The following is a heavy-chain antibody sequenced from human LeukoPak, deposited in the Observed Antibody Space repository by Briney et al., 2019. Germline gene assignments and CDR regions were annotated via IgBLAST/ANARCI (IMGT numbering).Heavy chain of an antibody. Sequence: GGSLRLSCAASGFTFDDYAMHWVRQAPGKGLEWVSGISWNSGSIGYADSVKGRFIISRDNAKNSLYLQMNSLRAEDTALYYCAKDAAGYFDYWGQGTLVTVSS. CDR1: GFTFDDYA. V-gene: IGHV3-9*01. J-gene: IGHJ4*02. D-gene: IGHD6-13*01. CDR2: ISWNSGSI. CDR3: AKDAAGYFDY.